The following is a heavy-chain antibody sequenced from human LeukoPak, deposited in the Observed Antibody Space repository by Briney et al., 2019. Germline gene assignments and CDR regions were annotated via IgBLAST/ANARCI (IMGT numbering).Heavy chain of an antibody. CDR3: TKDLLQGDGYWDIDY. D-gene: IGHD5-24*01. CDR1: GFTFSSYA. J-gene: IGHJ4*02. CDR2: ISYDGSNK. V-gene: IGHV3-30*04. Sequence: PGGSLRLSCAASGFTFSSYAMHWVRQAPGKGLEWVAVISYDGSNKYYADSVKGRFTISRDNSKNTLYLQMNSLRAEDTAIYYCTKDLLQGDGYWDIDYWGQGTLVTVSS.